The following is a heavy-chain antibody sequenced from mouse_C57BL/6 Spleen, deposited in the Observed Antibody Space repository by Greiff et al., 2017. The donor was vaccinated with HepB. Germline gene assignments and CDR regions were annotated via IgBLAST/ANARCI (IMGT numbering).Heavy chain of an antibody. J-gene: IGHJ3*01. CDR1: GYTFTSYW. CDR2: IYPSDSET. CDR3: ARVGGYDAY. D-gene: IGHD2-2*01. Sequence: QVQLKQPGAELVRPGSSVKLSCKASGYTFTSYWMDWVKQRPGQGLEWIGNIYPSDSETHYNQKFKDKATLTVDKSSSTAYMQLSSLTSEDSAVYYCARVGGYDAYWGQGTLVTVSA. V-gene: IGHV1-61*01.